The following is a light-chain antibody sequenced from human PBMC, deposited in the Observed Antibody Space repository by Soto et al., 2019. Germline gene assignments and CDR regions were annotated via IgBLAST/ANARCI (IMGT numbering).Light chain of an antibody. CDR1: SSDVGGYNY. Sequence: SALTQPASVSGSPGQSITISCTGTSSDVGGYNYVSWYQQHPGKAPKLVIYEVSNRPSGVSNRFSGSKSGNTASLTISGLQAEDEADYYCSSYTSSSTLVVFGTGTKVTVL. V-gene: IGLV2-14*01. CDR3: SSYTSSSTLVV. J-gene: IGLJ1*01. CDR2: EVS.